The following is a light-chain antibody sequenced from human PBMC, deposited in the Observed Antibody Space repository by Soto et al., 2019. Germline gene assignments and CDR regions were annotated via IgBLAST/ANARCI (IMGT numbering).Light chain of an antibody. J-gene: IGLJ2*01. Sequence: QPVLTQSPSASASLGTSVKLTCTLSSGHRNYAIAWHQQQPEKGPRFLMKVNSDGSHSKGDGIPDRFSGSSSGAERYLPIASLQSEDEADYYCQTWGTGIVVFGGGTKLTVL. V-gene: IGLV4-69*01. CDR2: VNSDGSH. CDR3: QTWGTGIVV. CDR1: SGHRNYA.